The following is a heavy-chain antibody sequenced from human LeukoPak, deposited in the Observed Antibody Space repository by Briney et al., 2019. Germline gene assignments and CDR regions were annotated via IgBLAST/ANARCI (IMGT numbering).Heavy chain of an antibody. CDR2: IYSGGST. CDR3: ARAGGFGTPPSTKNYYYYGMDV. V-gene: IGHV3-66*01. J-gene: IGHJ6*02. CDR1: GFTVSSNY. Sequence: GGSLRLSCAASGFTVSSNYMSWVRQAPGKGLEWVSVIYSGGSTYYADSVKGRFTISRDNSKNTLYLQMNSLRAEDTAVYYCARAGGFGTPPSTKNYYYYGMDVWGQGTTVTVSS. D-gene: IGHD3-10*01.